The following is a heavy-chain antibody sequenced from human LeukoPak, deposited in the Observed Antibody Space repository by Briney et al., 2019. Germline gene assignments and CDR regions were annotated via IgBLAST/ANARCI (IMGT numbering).Heavy chain of an antibody. CDR2: FDPEGGET. J-gene: IGHJ4*02. V-gene: IGHV1-24*01. Sequence: GASVKVSCKVSGYTLTELSMHWVRQAPGRGLEWMGGFDPEGGETIYAQKFQGRVTMTEDTSTDTAYMELSSLGSEDTAVYYCATASYCSGGSCYPIDYWGQGTLVTVSS. D-gene: IGHD2-15*01. CDR3: ATASYCSGGSCYPIDY. CDR1: GYTLTELS.